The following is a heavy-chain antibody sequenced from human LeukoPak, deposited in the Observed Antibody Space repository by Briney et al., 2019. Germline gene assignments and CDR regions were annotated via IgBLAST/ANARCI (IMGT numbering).Heavy chain of an antibody. CDR2: INPNSGGT. J-gene: IGHJ4*02. D-gene: IGHD3-10*01. CDR1: GYTFTGYC. Sequence: ASVKVSCKASGYTFTGYCMHWVRQAPGQGLEWMGWINPNSGGTNYAQKFQGRVTMTRDTSISTAYMELSRLRSDDTAVYYCARGPAYCSGSYEKGYWGQGTLVTVSS. CDR3: ARGPAYCSGSYEKGY. V-gene: IGHV1-2*02.